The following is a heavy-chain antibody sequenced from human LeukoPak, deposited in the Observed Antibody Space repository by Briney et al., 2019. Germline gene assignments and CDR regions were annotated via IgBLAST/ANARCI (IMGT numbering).Heavy chain of an antibody. V-gene: IGHV4-39*07. CDR1: GGSISSSNYH. J-gene: IGHJ6*03. Sequence: SETPSLTCTVSGGSISSSNYHWGWIRQPPGKGLEWIGSIYYSGTTYYNPSLKSRVTISVDTSKNQFFLKLTSVTAADTAVYYCARDGRASYYYYYMDVWGEGTTVTVSS. CDR3: ARDGRASYYYYYMDV. CDR2: IYYSGTT.